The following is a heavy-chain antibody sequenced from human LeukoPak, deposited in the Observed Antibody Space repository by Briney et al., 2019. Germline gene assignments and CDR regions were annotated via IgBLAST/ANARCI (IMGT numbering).Heavy chain of an antibody. V-gene: IGHV3-7*01. Sequence: GGSLRLSCAASRFIFSNHWMTWVRQAPGKGLEWVAMINQDGSDKYYADSVKGRFTISRDNAKNSLDLQMNSLRVDDTAVYYCARLPPQTGDFDYWGQGTLVTVSS. CDR2: INQDGSDK. J-gene: IGHJ4*02. D-gene: IGHD2-8*02. CDR3: ARLPPQTGDFDY. CDR1: RFIFSNHW.